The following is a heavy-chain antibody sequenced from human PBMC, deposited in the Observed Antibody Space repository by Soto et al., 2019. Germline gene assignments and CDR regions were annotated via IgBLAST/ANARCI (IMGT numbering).Heavy chain of an antibody. CDR3: ARQRVAPAQYYFDF. CDR2: ITDIGST. J-gene: IGHJ4*02. CDR1: GGSVSSGGYF. D-gene: IGHD5-18*01. V-gene: IGHV4-61*08. Sequence: SETLSLTCAVSGGSVSSGGYFWTWIRQPPGKRLEWIGYITDIGSTSYNPSLNSRVTILTDTTKNLFSLNLRSVTAADTAVYYCARQRVAPAQYYFDFWGQGIPVTVSS.